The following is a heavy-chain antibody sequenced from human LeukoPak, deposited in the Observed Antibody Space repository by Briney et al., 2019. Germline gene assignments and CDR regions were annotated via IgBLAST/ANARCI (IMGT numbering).Heavy chain of an antibody. CDR1: GFTFRTYG. J-gene: IGHJ4*02. CDR2: IWYDGSDK. D-gene: IGHD6-19*01. Sequence: GGSLRLSCAASGFTFRTYGMHWVRQAPGKGLEGVAVIWYDGSDKYHADSVKGRFTISRDNSKNMLYLQMNSLRAEDTAVYYCASSSGWYLSSDYWGQGTLVTVSS. V-gene: IGHV3-33*01. CDR3: ASSSGWYLSSDY.